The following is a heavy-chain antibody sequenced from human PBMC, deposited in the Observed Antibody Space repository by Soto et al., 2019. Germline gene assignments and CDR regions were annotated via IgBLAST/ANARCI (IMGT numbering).Heavy chain of an antibody. CDR3: AKDRQLRSYYESTGHYND. CDR2: ISGRGGVT. CDR1: GFTFRNQD. Sequence: EVQLLESGGGLVQPGGSLRLTCVGSGFTFRNQDMRWVRQAPGKGLEWVSGISGRGGVTYYADSVKGRFTISRDNSTNTLYLQMHSLRANDTAVYYCAKDRQLRSYYESTGHYNDWGQGTLVTVSS. J-gene: IGHJ4*02. V-gene: IGHV3-23*01. D-gene: IGHD3-22*01.